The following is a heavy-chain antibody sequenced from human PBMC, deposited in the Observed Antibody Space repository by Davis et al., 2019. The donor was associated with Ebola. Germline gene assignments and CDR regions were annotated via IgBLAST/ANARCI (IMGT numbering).Heavy chain of an antibody. J-gene: IGHJ4*02. V-gene: IGHV3-23*01. D-gene: IGHD3-10*01. Sequence: GESLKISCAASGFTFSSYAMSWVRQAPGKGLEWVSAISGSGGGTYYADSVKGRFTISRDNSKNTLYLQMNSLRAEDTAVYYCAKGRMVRGVPLDYWGQGTLVTVSS. CDR2: ISGSGGGT. CDR3: AKGRMVRGVPLDY. CDR1: GFTFSSYA.